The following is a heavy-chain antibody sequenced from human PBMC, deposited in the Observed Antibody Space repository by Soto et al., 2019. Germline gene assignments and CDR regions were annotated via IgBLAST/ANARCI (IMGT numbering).Heavy chain of an antibody. V-gene: IGHV3-15*01. CDR3: TTDPENLLLWFGELLSY. CDR2: IKSKTDGGTT. CDR1: GFTFSNAW. D-gene: IGHD3-10*01. J-gene: IGHJ4*02. Sequence: GGSLRLSCAASGFTFSNAWMSWVRQAPGKGLEWVGRIKSKTDGGTTDYAAPVKGRFTISRDDSKNTLYLQMNSLKTEDTAVYYCTTDPENLLLWFGELLSYWGQGTLVTVSS.